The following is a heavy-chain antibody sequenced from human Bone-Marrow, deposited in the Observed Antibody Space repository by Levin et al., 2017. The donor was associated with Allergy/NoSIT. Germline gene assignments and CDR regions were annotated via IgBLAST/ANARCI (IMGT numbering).Heavy chain of an antibody. Sequence: PGGSLRLSCAASGFTVSSNYMSWVRQAPGKGPEWVSVIYSCGSTYYADSVKGRFTISRDNSKTTPYPQLNSLRAEDAAVYYCARGWFGELLSHWGQGTLVTVSS. CDR3: ARGWFGELLSH. J-gene: IGHJ4*02. V-gene: IGHV3-53*01. D-gene: IGHD3-10*01. CDR2: IYSCGST. CDR1: GFTVSSNY.